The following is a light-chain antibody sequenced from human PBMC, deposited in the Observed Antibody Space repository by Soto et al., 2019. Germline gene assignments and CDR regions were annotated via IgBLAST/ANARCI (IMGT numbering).Light chain of an antibody. CDR1: QNIRRY. V-gene: IGKV1-39*01. CDR3: QHTYSIPHT. CDR2: GAS. Sequence: DIQVTQSPSSLSASIGDRVTITCRASQNIRRYLNWYQHKTGKAPKVLIDGASSLQSGVPSRFSGSGSGADFTLTITSLQPEDFATYYCQHTYSIPHTFGQGTKVEIK. J-gene: IGKJ1*01.